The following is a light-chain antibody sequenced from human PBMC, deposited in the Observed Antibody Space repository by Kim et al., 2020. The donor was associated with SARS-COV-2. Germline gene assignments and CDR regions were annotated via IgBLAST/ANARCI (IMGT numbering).Light chain of an antibody. CDR1: SSDVGGYNY. CDR3: SSYTISATWV. Sequence: QSVLTQPASVSGSPGQSITISCTGTSSDVGGYNYVSWYQQHPGKAPKLMIYDVSSRPSGVSDRFSGSKSGNTASLTISGLQAEDEADYYCSSYTISATWVFGGGTKVTVL. CDR2: DVS. J-gene: IGLJ3*02. V-gene: IGLV2-14*03.